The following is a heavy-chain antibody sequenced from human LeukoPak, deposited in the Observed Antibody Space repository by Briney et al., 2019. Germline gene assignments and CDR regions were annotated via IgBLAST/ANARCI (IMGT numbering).Heavy chain of an antibody. Sequence: GSLRLSCAASGFTFSTSAMNWVRQVPGKGLEWVSSIDYDSSHIYYAASVRGRLTISRDNARDSVYLQMDSLRVEDTAVYYCTRDPLRYLRVGHYDYWGQGTLVAVSS. V-gene: IGHV3-21*01. J-gene: IGHJ4*02. D-gene: IGHD3-9*01. CDR1: GFTFSTSA. CDR2: IDYDSSHI. CDR3: TRDPLRYLRVGHYDY.